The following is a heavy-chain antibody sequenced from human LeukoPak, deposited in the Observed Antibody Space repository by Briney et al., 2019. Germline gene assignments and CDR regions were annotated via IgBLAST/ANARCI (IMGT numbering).Heavy chain of an antibody. D-gene: IGHD3-16*01. CDR1: GISFSSYV. V-gene: IGHV3-23*01. CDR2: ISDSGGTT. Sequence: GGSLRLSCAASGISFSSYVMSWVRQAPGKGLEWVSVISDSGGTTYYADSVKGRFTISRDNSKNTLYLQMNRLRAEDTAIYYCASRWGYSFDHWGQGTLVTVSS. J-gene: IGHJ4*02. CDR3: ASRWGYSFDH.